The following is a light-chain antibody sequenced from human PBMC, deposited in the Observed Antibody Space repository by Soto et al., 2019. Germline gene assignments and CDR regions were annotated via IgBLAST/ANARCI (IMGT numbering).Light chain of an antibody. J-gene: IGLJ2*01. CDR1: SSNIGAGYD. CDR3: QSYDSSLSGSV. V-gene: IGLV1-40*01. CDR2: GNS. Sequence: QSVLTQPPSVSGAPGQRVTISCTGSSSNIGAGYDVHWYQQLPGTAPKLLIYGNSNQPSGVPDRFSGSKSGTSASLAITGVQAEDEADYYCQSYDSSLSGSVFGGGTKLTVL.